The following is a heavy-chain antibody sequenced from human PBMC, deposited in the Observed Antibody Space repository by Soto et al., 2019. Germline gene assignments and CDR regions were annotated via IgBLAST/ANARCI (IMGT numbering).Heavy chain of an antibody. J-gene: IGHJ4*02. Sequence: SETLSLTCTVSGGSISSGDYYWSWIRQPPGKGLEWIGYIYYSGSTYYNTSLKSRVTISVDTSKNQFSLKLSSVTAADTAVYYCARAHRYKLDYWGQGTLVTVSS. CDR2: IYYSGST. CDR3: ARAHRYKLDY. CDR1: GGSISSGDYY. D-gene: IGHD1-20*01. V-gene: IGHV4-30-4*01.